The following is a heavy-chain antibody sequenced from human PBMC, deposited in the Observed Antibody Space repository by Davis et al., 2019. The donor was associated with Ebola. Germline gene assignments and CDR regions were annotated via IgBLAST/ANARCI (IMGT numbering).Heavy chain of an antibody. J-gene: IGHJ6*02. CDR2: IGSSSNGR. CDR3: AKDLLWWSTSDV. CDR1: GFTFSSYS. D-gene: IGHD2-21*01. V-gene: IGHV3-23*05. Sequence: GESLKISCAASGFTFSSYSMNWVRQAPGKGLEWVSGIGSSSNGRHYADSVKGRFTISRDDSKNTVYLQMNSLRAEDTAVYYCAKDLLWWSTSDVWGQGTTVTVSS.